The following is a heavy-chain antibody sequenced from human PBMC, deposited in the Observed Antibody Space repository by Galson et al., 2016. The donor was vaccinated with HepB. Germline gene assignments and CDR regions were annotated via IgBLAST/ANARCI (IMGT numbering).Heavy chain of an antibody. J-gene: IGHJ6*02. D-gene: IGHD2/OR15-2a*01. Sequence: SLRLSCAASGFTFDDYAMHWVRQAPGKGLEWVSGISWNSGSIDYADSVKGRFTISRDNAKNSLYLQMNSLRAEDTALYYCAKDRGTTNSRGHGMDVWGQGTTATVSS. V-gene: IGHV3-9*01. CDR1: GFTFDDYA. CDR3: AKDRGTTNSRGHGMDV. CDR2: ISWNSGSI.